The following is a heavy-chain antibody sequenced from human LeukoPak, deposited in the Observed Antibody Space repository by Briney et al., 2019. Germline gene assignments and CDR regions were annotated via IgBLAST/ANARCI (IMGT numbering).Heavy chain of an antibody. CDR2: IYYSGST. D-gene: IGHD4-17*01. CDR3: ARDLTEGSVAFDI. Sequence: SETLSLTCTVSGGSISSYYWSWIRQPPGKGLEWIGYIYYSGSTYYNPSLKSRVTISVDTSKNQFSLKLSSVTAADTAVYYCARDLTEGSVAFDIWGQGTMVTVSS. V-gene: IGHV4-59*12. J-gene: IGHJ3*02. CDR1: GGSISSYY.